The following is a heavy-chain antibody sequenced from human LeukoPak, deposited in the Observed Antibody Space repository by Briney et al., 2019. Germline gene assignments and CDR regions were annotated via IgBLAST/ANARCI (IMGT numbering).Heavy chain of an antibody. CDR1: GYTFTGYY. CDR3: ARDSNGDYYYYMDV. Sequence: ASVKVSCKASGYTFTGYYMHWVRQAPGQGLEWMGWINPNSGGTNYAQKFQGRVTMTRDTSISTAYMELSRLRSDDTAVCYCARDSNGDYYYYMDVWGKGTTVTVSS. J-gene: IGHJ6*03. D-gene: IGHD4-17*01. CDR2: INPNSGGT. V-gene: IGHV1-2*02.